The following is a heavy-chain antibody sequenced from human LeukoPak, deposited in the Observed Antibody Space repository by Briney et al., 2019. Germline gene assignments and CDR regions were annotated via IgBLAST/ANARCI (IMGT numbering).Heavy chain of an antibody. CDR1: GFIFSGDD. CDR2: ITDGGDNT. CDR3: AIVSWSGYHS. V-gene: IGHV3-23*01. Sequence: GGSLRLSCAASGFIFSGDDMNWVRQAPGTWLDWVSGITDGGDNTFYADSVKGRFTISRDNSKNTVYLQMNSLRAEDTAIYYCAIVSWSGYHSWGQGILVTVSS. D-gene: IGHD3-3*01. J-gene: IGHJ4*02.